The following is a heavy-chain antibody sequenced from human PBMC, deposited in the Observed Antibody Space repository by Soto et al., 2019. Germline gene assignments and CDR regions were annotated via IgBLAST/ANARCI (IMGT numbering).Heavy chain of an antibody. D-gene: IGHD3-3*01. CDR3: ARGSSHYDFWSGIPKWDYYYYGMDV. J-gene: IGHJ6*02. CDR2: IYYSGST. CDR1: GGSISSSSYY. V-gene: IGHV4-61*05. Sequence: SETLSLTCTVSGGSISSSSYYWGWIRQPPGKGLEWIGYIYYSGSTNYNPSLKSRVTISVDTSKNQFSLKLSSVTAADTAVYYCARGSSHYDFWSGIPKWDYYYYGMDVWGQGTTVTVSS.